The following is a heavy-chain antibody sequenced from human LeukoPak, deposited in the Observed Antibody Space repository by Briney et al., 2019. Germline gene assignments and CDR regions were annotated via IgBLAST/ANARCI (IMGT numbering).Heavy chain of an antibody. CDR1: GFTFSDYY. Sequence: GGSLRLSCAASGFTFSDYYMSWIRQAPGKGLEWVSYISSSGTTIYYADSVKGRFTISIHNAKNTMFLQMNSLRGEDTAVYYCAREQWLVFDYWGQGSLVTVSS. J-gene: IGHJ4*02. CDR3: AREQWLVFDY. D-gene: IGHD6-19*01. V-gene: IGHV3-11*01. CDR2: ISSSGTTI.